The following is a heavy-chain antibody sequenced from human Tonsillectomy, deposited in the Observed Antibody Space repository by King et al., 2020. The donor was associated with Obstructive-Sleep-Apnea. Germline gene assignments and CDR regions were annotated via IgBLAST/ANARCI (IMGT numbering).Heavy chain of an antibody. D-gene: IGHD3-10*01. CDR3: ARQGGVRGVIKGPVDY. CDR1: GVSISSSSYY. CDR2: IYYSGST. V-gene: IGHV4-39*01. J-gene: IGHJ4*02. Sequence: QLQESGPGLVKPSETLSLTCTVSGVSISSSSYYWGWIRQPPGQGLEWIGSIYYSGSTYYNPSLKSRVTISVDTSKNQFSLKLSSVTAADTAVYYCARQGGVRGVIKGPVDYWGQGTLVTVSS.